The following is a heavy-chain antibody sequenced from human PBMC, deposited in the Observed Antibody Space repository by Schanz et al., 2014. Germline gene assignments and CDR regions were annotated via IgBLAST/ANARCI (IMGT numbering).Heavy chain of an antibody. CDR1: GFTFRGYA. J-gene: IGHJ4*02. Sequence: EVQLLESGGGLVQPGGSLRLSCAASGFTFRGYAINWVRQAPGKGLEWVSYISGSSRTIYYADSMKGRFTVSRDNAENALYLQMNSLRAEDTAVYYCVRDSFFAFDYWGQGTLVTVSS. V-gene: IGHV3-48*01. D-gene: IGHD3-3*01. CDR3: VRDSFFAFDY. CDR2: ISGSSRTI.